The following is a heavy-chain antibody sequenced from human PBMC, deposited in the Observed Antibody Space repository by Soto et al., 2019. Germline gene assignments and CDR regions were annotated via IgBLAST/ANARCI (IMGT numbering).Heavy chain of an antibody. D-gene: IGHD2-2*03. CDR2: IKSKTDGVTT. CDR1: GFTFSNAW. V-gene: IGHV3-15*01. J-gene: IGHJ4*02. CDR3: TTVDMTIGDY. Sequence: EVQLVESGGGLVKPGGSLRLSCAASGFTFSNAWMSWVRQAPGKGLEWVGRIKSKTDGVTTYYAAPVKGRFTISRDDTNNTLYLQVNRLKTEDTAVYYCTTVDMTIGDYWGQGTLVTVSS.